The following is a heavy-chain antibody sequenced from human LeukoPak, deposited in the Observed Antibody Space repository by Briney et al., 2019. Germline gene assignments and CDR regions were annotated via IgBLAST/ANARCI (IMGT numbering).Heavy chain of an antibody. D-gene: IGHD3-16*01. CDR1: GYSISSGYY. Sequence: ETLSLTCTVSGYSISSGYYWGWIRQPPGKGLEWVSGISPSGGITYYTDSVKGRFTISRDNSKNTQSLQMNSLRAEDTAVYYCAKDDDWGRYKHWGQGTLVTVSS. CDR2: ISPSGGIT. J-gene: IGHJ1*01. CDR3: AKDDDWGRYKH. V-gene: IGHV3-23*01.